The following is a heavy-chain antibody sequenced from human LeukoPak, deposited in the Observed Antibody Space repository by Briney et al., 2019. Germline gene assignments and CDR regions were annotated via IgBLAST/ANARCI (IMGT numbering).Heavy chain of an antibody. CDR1: GYTFTSYG. Sequence: ASVTVSCKASGYTFTSYGISWVRQAPGQGLEWMGWISAYNGNTNYAQKLQGRVTMTTDTSTSTAYMELRSLRSDDSAVYYCARVVEAYYDILTGYLDYWGQGTLVTVSA. CDR3: ARVVEAYYDILTGYLDY. CDR2: ISAYNGNT. D-gene: IGHD3-9*01. J-gene: IGHJ4*02. V-gene: IGHV1-18*01.